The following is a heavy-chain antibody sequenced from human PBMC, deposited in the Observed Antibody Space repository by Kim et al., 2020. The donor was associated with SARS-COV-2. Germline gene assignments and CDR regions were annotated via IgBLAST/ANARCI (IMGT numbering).Heavy chain of an antibody. CDR1: GYTFTGYY. Sequence: ASVKVSCKASGYTFTGYYMHWVRQAPGQGLEWMGWINPNSGGTNYAQKFQGRVTMTRDTSINTAYMELSRLRSDDTAVYYCASGVVVPAAMSLGSMDVWGQGTTVTVSS. D-gene: IGHD2-2*01. J-gene: IGHJ6*02. CDR3: ASGVVVPAAMSLGSMDV. V-gene: IGHV1-2*02. CDR2: INPNSGGT.